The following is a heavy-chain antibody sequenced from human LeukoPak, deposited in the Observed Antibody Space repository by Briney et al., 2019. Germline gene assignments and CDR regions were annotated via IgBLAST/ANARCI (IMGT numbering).Heavy chain of an antibody. D-gene: IGHD4-17*01. CDR1: GFPFSTYA. CDR2: IWYDGSDK. J-gene: IGHJ4*02. CDR3: ARSRTYGDYGRGLDY. V-gene: IGHV3-33*01. Sequence: PGTSLRLSCAASGFPFSTYAIHWVRQAPGKGLEWVAVIWYDGSDKYYADSVKGRFTISRDNAKNTLYLQMNSLRAEDTAVYYCARSRTYGDYGRGLDYWGQGTLVTVSS.